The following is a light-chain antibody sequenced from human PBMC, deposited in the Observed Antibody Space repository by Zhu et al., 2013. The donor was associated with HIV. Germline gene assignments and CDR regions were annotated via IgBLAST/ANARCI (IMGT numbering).Light chain of an antibody. V-gene: IGLV1-51*01. J-gene: IGLJ3*02. Sequence: QSVLTQPPSLSAAPGQRVTISCSGSTSNIGNNYVSWYQQLPGTAPKLVIYDNNKRPSGISDRFSGSKSGTSATLGITGLQTGDEADYYCGSWDGSLSVELFGGGTKVTVL. CDR2: DNN. CDR3: GSWDGSLSVEL. CDR1: TSNIGNNY.